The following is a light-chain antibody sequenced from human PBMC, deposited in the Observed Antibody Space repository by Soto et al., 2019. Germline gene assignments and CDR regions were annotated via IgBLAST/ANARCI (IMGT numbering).Light chain of an antibody. CDR1: NIESKS. CDR2: DDR. V-gene: IGLV3-21*02. Sequence: SYELTQPHSVSVAPGQTARITCGGNNIESKSAHWYQQKPGQVPVVVVYDDRERPSGIPERFSGSNSGNTATLTISRVEAGDEADYFCQVWDASDNKVVFGGGTQLTVL. CDR3: QVWDASDNKVV. J-gene: IGLJ2*01.